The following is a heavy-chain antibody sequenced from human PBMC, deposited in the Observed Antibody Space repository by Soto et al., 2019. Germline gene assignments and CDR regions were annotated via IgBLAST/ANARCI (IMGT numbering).Heavy chain of an antibody. CDR2: IYPGDSDT. CDR1: GYSFTRYW. Sequence: PGESLKISCKGSGYSFTRYWIGWVRQMPGKGLEWMGIIYPGDSDTRYSPSFQGQVTISADKSISTAYLQWSSLKASDTAMYYCARPPVARHYGDYSYYGMDVWGQGTTVTVSS. CDR3: ARPPVARHYGDYSYYGMDV. D-gene: IGHD4-17*01. J-gene: IGHJ6*02. V-gene: IGHV5-51*01.